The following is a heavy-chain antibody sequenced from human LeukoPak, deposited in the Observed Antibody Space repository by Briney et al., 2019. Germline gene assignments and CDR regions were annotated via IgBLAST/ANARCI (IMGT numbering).Heavy chain of an antibody. CDR3: AKDMVRGVIHYYYYMDV. J-gene: IGHJ6*03. D-gene: IGHD3-10*01. CDR2: IRYDGSNK. Sequence: GGSLRLSCAASGFSFSNYGMQWVRQAPGKGLEWVAFIRYDGSNKYYADSVKGRFTISRDNSKNTLYLQMNSLRAEDTAVYYCAKDMVRGVIHYYYYMDVWGKGTTVTISS. V-gene: IGHV3-30*02. CDR1: GFSFSNYG.